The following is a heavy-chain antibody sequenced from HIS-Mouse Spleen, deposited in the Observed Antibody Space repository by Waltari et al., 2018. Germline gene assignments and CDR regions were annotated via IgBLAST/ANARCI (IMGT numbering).Heavy chain of an antibody. CDR1: GFTFSSYA. J-gene: IGHJ4*02. Sequence: QVQLVESGGGVVQPGRSLRLSCAASGFTFSSYAMHWGRQAPGKGLEWVAVISYDGSNKYYADSVKGRFTISRDNSKNTLYLQMNSLRAEDTAVYYCAKDRGSQFDYWGQGTLVTVSS. D-gene: IGHD1-26*01. CDR2: ISYDGSNK. CDR3: AKDRGSQFDY. V-gene: IGHV3-30-3*01.